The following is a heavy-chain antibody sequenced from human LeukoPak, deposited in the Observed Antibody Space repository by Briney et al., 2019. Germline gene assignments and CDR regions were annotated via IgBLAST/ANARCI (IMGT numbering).Heavy chain of an antibody. J-gene: IGHJ6*03. CDR1: GYSFTSYW. CDR3: ARRSRETPKRGYSYGSFYYYYYMDV. V-gene: IGHV5-51*01. CDR2: IYPGDSDT. D-gene: IGHD5-18*01. Sequence: GEPLKISCKASGYSFTSYWIGWVRQMPGKGLEWMGIIYPGDSDTRYSPSFQVQVTISAAKSISTVYLQSSTLQASDTAFYSCARRSRETPKRGYSYGSFYYYYYMDVWGKGTTVTVSS.